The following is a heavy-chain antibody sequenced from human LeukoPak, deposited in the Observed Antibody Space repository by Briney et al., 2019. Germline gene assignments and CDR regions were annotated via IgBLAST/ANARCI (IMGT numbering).Heavy chain of an antibody. J-gene: IGHJ4*02. CDR1: GGSISNYY. CDR3: ARTYSSSPHFDY. V-gene: IGHV4-4*07. D-gene: IGHD6-13*01. Sequence: PSETLSLTCTVSGGSISNYYWSWIRQPAGKGLEWIGLIYTNGSTNYNPSLKSRVTMSVDTSKNQFSLKLSSVTAADTAVYYCARTYSSSPHFDYWGQGTLVTVSS. CDR2: IYTNGST.